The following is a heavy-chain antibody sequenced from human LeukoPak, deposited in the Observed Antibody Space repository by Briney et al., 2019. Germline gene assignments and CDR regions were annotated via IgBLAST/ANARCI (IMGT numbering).Heavy chain of an antibody. J-gene: IGHJ4*02. Sequence: GGSLRLSCAASGFTFSSHAMTWVRQAPGKGLEWVSAISGSGVYTYYADSVKGRFTISRDISKNTLYLQINSLRADDTAVYYCAKAQGLCSGGSCYPRAYSFDYWGQGILVTVSS. D-gene: IGHD2-15*01. V-gene: IGHV3-23*01. CDR1: GFTFSSHA. CDR2: ISGSGVYT. CDR3: AKAQGLCSGGSCYPRAYSFDY.